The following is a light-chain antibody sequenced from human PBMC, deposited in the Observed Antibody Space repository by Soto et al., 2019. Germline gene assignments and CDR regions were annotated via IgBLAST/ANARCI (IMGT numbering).Light chain of an antibody. CDR3: QQYYNTPT. Sequence: DIVMTQSPDSLAVSLGERATINCKSSQSVLYSSNHKNYLAWYQQKPGQPPKLLIYWASTRESGVPDRFSGSGSGTDFTLTISSLQAEDVAEYYCQQYYNTPTFGGGTKVEIK. CDR2: WAS. V-gene: IGKV4-1*01. CDR1: QSVLYSSNHKNY. J-gene: IGKJ4*01.